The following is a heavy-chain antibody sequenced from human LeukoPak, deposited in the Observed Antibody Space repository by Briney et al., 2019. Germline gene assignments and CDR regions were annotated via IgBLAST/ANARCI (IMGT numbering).Heavy chain of an antibody. CDR1: GGSISSYY. D-gene: IGHD3-10*01. Sequence: PSETLSLTCTVSGGSISSYYWSWIRQPPGKGLEWIGYIYYSGSTNYNPSLKSRVTLSVDTSKNQFSLKLSSVTAADTAVYYCARLRISSGHFDYWGQGTLVTVSS. J-gene: IGHJ4*02. V-gene: IGHV4-59*08. CDR3: ARLRISSGHFDY. CDR2: IYYSGST.